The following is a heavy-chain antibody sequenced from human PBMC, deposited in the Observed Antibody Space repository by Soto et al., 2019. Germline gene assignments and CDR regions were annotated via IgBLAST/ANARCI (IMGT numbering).Heavy chain of an antibody. CDR2: IYYSGST. D-gene: IGHD4-17*01. CDR1: GGSISSSSYY. J-gene: IGHJ6*03. CDR3: ARATSYDGDSVTNYYMDI. V-gene: IGHV4-39*01. Sequence: SETLSLTCTVSGGSISSSSYYWGWIRQPPGKGLEWIGSIYYSGSTYYNAPLRGRATVSIDTSNSQFSLRLTSVTAADTAVYYCARATSYDGDSVTNYYMDIWGKGTSVTVSS.